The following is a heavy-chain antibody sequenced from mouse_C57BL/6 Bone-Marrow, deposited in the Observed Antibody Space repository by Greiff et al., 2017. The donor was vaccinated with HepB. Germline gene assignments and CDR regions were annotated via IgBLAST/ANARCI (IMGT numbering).Heavy chain of an antibody. Sequence: QVQLQQSGPELVKPGASVKISCKASGYAFSSSWMNWVKQRPGKGLEWIGRIYPGDGDTNYNGKFKGKATMTADKSSSTAYMQLSSLTSEDSAVYYCARYPGTGPWFAYWGQGTLVTVSA. CDR3: ARYPGTGPWFAY. J-gene: IGHJ3*01. CDR2: IYPGDGDT. D-gene: IGHD4-1*01. V-gene: IGHV1-82*01. CDR1: GYAFSSSW.